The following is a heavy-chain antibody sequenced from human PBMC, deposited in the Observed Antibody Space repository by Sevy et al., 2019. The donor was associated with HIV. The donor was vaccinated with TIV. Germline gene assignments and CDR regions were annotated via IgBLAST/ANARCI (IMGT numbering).Heavy chain of an antibody. J-gene: IGHJ4*02. V-gene: IGHV3-23*01. CDR1: GFTFSSYA. CDR3: AKEGKSGGSGFTDY. Sequence: GGSLRLSCAASGFTFSSYAMSWVRQAPGKGLEWVSAMSGSGGSTYYADSVKGRFTISRDNSKNTLYLQMNSLSAEDTAVYYCAKEGKSGGSGFTDYWGQGTLVTVSS. D-gene: IGHD3-10*01. CDR2: MSGSGGST.